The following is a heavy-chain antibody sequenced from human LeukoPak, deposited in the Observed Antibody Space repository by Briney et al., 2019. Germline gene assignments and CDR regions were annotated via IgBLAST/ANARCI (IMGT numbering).Heavy chain of an antibody. V-gene: IGHV4-39*01. CDR3: ARNVVSASGWNLDYFDY. J-gene: IGHJ4*02. CDR1: VGSISSGIHY. Sequence: ETLSLTSTVPVGSISSGIHYWGWTRHPPGKGLEWIGGIYHSGSTYFNPSLRSRVTVSVDTSNNQFSLKLSSVTAADTAVYYCARNVVSASGWNLDYFDYWGQGTLVTVSS. D-gene: IGHD6-19*01. CDR2: IYHSGST.